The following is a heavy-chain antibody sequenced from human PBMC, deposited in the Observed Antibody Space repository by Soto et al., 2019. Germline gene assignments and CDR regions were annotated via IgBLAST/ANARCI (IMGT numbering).Heavy chain of an antibody. V-gene: IGHV1-3*01. D-gene: IGHD3-3*01. J-gene: IGHJ6*02. CDR1: GYTFTSYA. Sequence: ASEKVSWKASGYTFTSYAMHWVRQAPGQRIEWMGWINAGNGNTKYSQKFQGRVTITRDTSASTAYMELSSLRSEDTAVYYCVSIITSFPNYCDGLYFRGQGSSDTVSS. CDR2: INAGNGNT. CDR3: VSIITSFPNYCDGLYF.